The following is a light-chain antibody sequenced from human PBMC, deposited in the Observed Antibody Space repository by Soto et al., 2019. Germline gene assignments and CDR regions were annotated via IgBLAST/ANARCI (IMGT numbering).Light chain of an antibody. Sequence: DIQMTQSPSSLSASVGDRVTITCQASQDISNYLNWYQQKPGKAPKLLIYDASNLETGVPSRFSGSGSGTDFTFTSSSLQPEDIATYYCQQYDNLPPLFGGGTKVEIK. J-gene: IGKJ4*01. CDR2: DAS. CDR3: QQYDNLPPL. V-gene: IGKV1-33*01. CDR1: QDISNY.